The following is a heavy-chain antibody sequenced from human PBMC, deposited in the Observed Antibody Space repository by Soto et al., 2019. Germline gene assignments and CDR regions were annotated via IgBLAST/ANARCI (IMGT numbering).Heavy chain of an antibody. CDR3: ARADRLRQLGFDY. J-gene: IGHJ4*02. CDR1: GGSVSSGSYY. D-gene: IGHD6-6*01. CDR2: IYYSGST. Sequence: LSLTCTVSGGSVSSGSYYWSWIRQPPGKGLEWIGYIYYSGSTNYNPSLKSRVTISVDTSKNQFSLKLSSVTAADTAVYYCARADRLRQLGFDYWGQGTLVTVSS. V-gene: IGHV4-61*01.